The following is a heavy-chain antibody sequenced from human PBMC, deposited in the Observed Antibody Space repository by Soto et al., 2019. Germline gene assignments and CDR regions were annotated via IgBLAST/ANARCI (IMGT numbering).Heavy chain of an antibody. J-gene: IGHJ5*02. V-gene: IGHV4-61*01. CDR3: ARRDSSGYYYKGSDNWFDP. D-gene: IGHD3-22*01. CDR1: GGFVNSDTHS. Sequence: SETLSLTCTVSGGFVNSDTHSWSWIRQTPGRRLEWIGFIYSGGSTKNPSLRSRVTMSVDTSKNQFSLKLRSVIVADTAVYYCARRDSSGYYYKGSDNWFDPWGQGTLVTVSS. CDR2: IYSGGST.